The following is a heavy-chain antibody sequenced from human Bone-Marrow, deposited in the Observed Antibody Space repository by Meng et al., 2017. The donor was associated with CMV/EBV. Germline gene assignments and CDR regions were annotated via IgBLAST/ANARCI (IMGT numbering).Heavy chain of an antibody. V-gene: IGHV4-34*01. D-gene: IGHD6-13*01. Sequence: GSLRLSCAVYGGSFSGYYWSWIRQPPGKGLEWIGEINHSGSTNYNPSLKSRVTISVDTSKNQFSLKLSSVTAADTAVYYCARDWGSSWSYGMDVWGQGTTVTVYS. CDR3: ARDWGSSWSYGMDV. CDR2: INHSGST. CDR1: GGSFSGYY. J-gene: IGHJ6*02.